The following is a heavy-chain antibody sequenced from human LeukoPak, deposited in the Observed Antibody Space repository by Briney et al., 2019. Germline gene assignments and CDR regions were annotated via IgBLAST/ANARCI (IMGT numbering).Heavy chain of an antibody. Sequence: SETLSLTCTVSGGSISSYYWSWIRQPPGKALEWIGYIYYSGSTNYNPSLKSRVTISVDTSKNQFSLKLSSVTAADTAVYYCARVGYYYDSSGYYLDAFDIWGQGTMVTVSS. V-gene: IGHV4-59*01. CDR2: IYYSGST. CDR3: ARVGYYYDSSGYYLDAFDI. CDR1: GGSISSYY. J-gene: IGHJ3*02. D-gene: IGHD3-22*01.